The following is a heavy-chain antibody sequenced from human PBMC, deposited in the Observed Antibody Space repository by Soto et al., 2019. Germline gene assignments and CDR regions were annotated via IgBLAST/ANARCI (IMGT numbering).Heavy chain of an antibody. D-gene: IGHD2-15*01. V-gene: IGHV4-30-4*01. CDR3: ARVPGGLVVAATPFYGMDV. CDR2: IYYSGST. Sequence: TLSLTCTVSGGSISSGDYYWSWIRQPPGKGLEWIGYIYYSGSTYYNPSLKSRVTISVDTSKNQFSLKLSSVTAADTAVYYCARVPGGLVVAATPFYGMDVWGQGTTVTVSS. CDR1: GGSISSGDYY. J-gene: IGHJ6*02.